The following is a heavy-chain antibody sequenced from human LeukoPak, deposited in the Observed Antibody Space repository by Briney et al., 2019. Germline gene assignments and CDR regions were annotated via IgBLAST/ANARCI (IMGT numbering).Heavy chain of an antibody. Sequence: ASVKVSRKASGGTFSSYAISWVRQAPGQGLEWMGGIIPIFGTANYAQKFQGRVTITTDESTSTAYMELSSLRSEDTAVYYCARDQLFERRSRGWSNWGQGTLVTVSS. V-gene: IGHV1-69*05. CDR2: IIPIFGTA. CDR3: ARDQLFERRSRGWSN. J-gene: IGHJ4*02. CDR1: GGTFSSYA. D-gene: IGHD6-19*01.